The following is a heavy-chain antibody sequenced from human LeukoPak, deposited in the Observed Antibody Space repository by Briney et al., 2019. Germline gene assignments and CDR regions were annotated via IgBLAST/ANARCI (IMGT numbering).Heavy chain of an antibody. Sequence: GASVKVSSTASGYTFTGYYMQWMRQAPGQGLEWMGWINPNSGGTNYAQKFQGRVTMTRDTSISTAYMELSRLRSDDTAVYYCARSSGIAVADYWGQGNLVTVSS. CDR2: INPNSGGT. CDR3: ARSSGIAVADY. V-gene: IGHV1-2*02. CDR1: GYTFTGYY. D-gene: IGHD6-19*01. J-gene: IGHJ4*02.